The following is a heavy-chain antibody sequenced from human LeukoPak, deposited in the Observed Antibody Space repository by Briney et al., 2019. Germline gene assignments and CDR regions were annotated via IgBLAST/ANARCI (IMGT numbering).Heavy chain of an antibody. Sequence: PSETLSPTCAVYDGSFSGYYWNWIRQPPGKGLEWIGKINHSGSTNYNTSLKSRVTISGDTSKNQFSLKLSSVIAADTAVYYCARGSRISMFGVPHMRGSFDIWGQGTMVTVSS. CDR3: ARGSRISMFGVPHMRGSFDI. D-gene: IGHD3-3*01. CDR2: INHSGST. V-gene: IGHV4-34*01. CDR1: DGSFSGYY. J-gene: IGHJ3*02.